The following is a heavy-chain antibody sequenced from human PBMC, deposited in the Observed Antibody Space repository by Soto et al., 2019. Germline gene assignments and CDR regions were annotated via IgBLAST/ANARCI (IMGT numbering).Heavy chain of an antibody. CDR1: GGSISSGDYY. J-gene: IGHJ4*02. D-gene: IGHD3-22*01. CDR2: IYYSGST. CDR3: AREKPYYYDSSGLEY. Sequence: QVQLQESGPGLVKPSQTLSLTCTVSGGSISSGDYYWSWIRQPPGKGLEWIGYIYYSGSTYYNPSLKSRVTISVETSKNQFSLKLSSVTAADTAVYYCAREKPYYYDSSGLEYWGQGTLVTVSS. V-gene: IGHV4-30-4*01.